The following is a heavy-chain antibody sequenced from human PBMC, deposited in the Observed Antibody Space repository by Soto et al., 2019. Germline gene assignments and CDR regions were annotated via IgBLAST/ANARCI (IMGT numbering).Heavy chain of an antibody. CDR3: AREVDILTGRYCDF. CDR1: GGSFSSYY. V-gene: IGHV4-59*12. Sequence: SETLSLTCAVYGGSFSSYYWSWIRQPPGKGLEWIGYIYYTGITYYTPSLKSRVAMSVDTSKNHFSLKLTSLTAADTAVYYCAREVDILTGRYCDFWGQGILVT. D-gene: IGHD3-9*01. CDR2: IYYTGIT. J-gene: IGHJ4*02.